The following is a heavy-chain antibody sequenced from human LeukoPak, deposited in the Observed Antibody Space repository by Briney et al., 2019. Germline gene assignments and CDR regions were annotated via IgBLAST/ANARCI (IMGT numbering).Heavy chain of an antibody. CDR1: GFSFSRYW. CDR3: ARDTLGEGDDSDYAVYYFDY. J-gene: IGHJ4*01. Sequence: PGGSLRLSCAASGFSFSRYWMSWVRQAPGKGLEWVANIKQDGNEKYYVDSVKGRFTISRDNAKNSLYLQMNSLRAEETAVYYCARDTLGEGDDSDYAVYYFDYWGHGTLVTVSS. CDR2: IKQDGNEK. D-gene: IGHD5-12*01. V-gene: IGHV3-7*01.